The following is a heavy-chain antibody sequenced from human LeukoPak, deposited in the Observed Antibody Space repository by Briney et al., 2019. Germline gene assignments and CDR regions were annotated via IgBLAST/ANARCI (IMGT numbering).Heavy chain of an antibody. CDR1: GGSISSSSYY. CDR2: IYYVGST. V-gene: IGHV4-39*07. J-gene: IGHJ5*02. Sequence: PSETLSLTCTVSGGSISSSSYYWGWIRQPPGKGLEWIGNIYYVGSTYYNPSLKSRVTISVDTSKNQFSLKLSSVTAADTAVYYCARDRDDDPNSSWYRSGLNWFDPWGQGTLVTVSS. CDR3: ARDRDDDPNSSWYRSGLNWFDP. D-gene: IGHD6-13*01.